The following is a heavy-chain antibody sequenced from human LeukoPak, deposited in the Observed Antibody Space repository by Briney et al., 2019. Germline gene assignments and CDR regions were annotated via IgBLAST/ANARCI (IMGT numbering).Heavy chain of an antibody. CDR2: MNPDSGDT. CDR1: GYIFTSYD. V-gene: IGHV1-8*03. J-gene: IGHJ4*02. Sequence: GASVKVSCEASGYIFTSYDIHWVRQAAGQGLEWMGWMNPDSGDTGYVQKFQGRVTFTRDTSRSTAYMELRSLTFEDTAVYYCARTWRELLDIDYWGQGTLLTVSS. D-gene: IGHD3-10*01. CDR3: ARTWRELLDIDY.